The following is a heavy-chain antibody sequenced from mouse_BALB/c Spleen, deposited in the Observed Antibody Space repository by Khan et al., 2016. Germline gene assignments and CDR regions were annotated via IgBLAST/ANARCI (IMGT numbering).Heavy chain of an antibody. J-gene: IGHJ3*01. V-gene: IGHV4-1*02. D-gene: IGHD1-2*01. CDR3: EMLHYYGRFAY. CDR2: INPDSSTI. Sequence: EVQLQESGGGLVQPGGSLKLSCAASGFDFSRYWMSWVRQAPGKGLEWIGEINPDSSTINYTPSLKDKFIISRANAKNTLYLQMSKVRSEDTALYYREMLHYYGRFAYWGEGTLVTVAA. CDR1: GFDFSRYW.